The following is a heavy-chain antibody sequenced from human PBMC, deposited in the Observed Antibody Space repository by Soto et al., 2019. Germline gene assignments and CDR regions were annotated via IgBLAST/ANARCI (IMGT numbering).Heavy chain of an antibody. CDR1: GFTFSSNA. D-gene: IGHD3-10*01. J-gene: IGHJ4*02. V-gene: IGHV3-30*18. CDR3: AKRVGGDGWAPGY. Sequence: QVQLVESGGGVIQPGRSRRLSCAASGFTFSSNAMHWVRKPPGKGLERVTAIPYDGSNKYYADSVKGRFTISRDNSKNTLYLQMNSLRAEDTAVYYCAKRVGGDGWAPGYWGQGTLVTVSS. CDR2: IPYDGSNK.